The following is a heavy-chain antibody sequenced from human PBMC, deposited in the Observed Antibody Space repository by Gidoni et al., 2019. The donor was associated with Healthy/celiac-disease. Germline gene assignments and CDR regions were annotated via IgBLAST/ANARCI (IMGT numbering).Heavy chain of an antibody. Sequence: QVQLQESGPGLVKPSQPLSLTCTVSGCSISSGGYYWSWFRQHPGKGLEWIGYIYYSGSTYYNPYLKSRVTISVDTSKNQFSLKLSSVTAAETAVYYCARANTDYYDSSGYYRGGYYYYGMDVWGQGTTVTVSS. CDR3: ARANTDYYDSSGYYRGGYYYYGMDV. CDR2: IYYSGST. CDR1: GCSISSGGYY. D-gene: IGHD3-22*01. J-gene: IGHJ6*02. V-gene: IGHV4-31*03.